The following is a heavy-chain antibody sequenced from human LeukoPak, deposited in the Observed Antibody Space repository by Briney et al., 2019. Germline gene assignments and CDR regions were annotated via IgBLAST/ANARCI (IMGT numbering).Heavy chain of an antibody. CDR3: AKDDPASGSYS. Sequence: GGSLRLSCAASGFTFSSYGMHWVRQAPGKGLEWVAVISYDGSNKYYADSVKGRFTISRDNSKNTLYLQMNSLRAEDTAVYYCAKDDPASGSYSLGQGTLVTVSS. CDR1: GFTFSSYG. CDR2: ISYDGSNK. V-gene: IGHV3-30*18. D-gene: IGHD1-26*01. J-gene: IGHJ4*02.